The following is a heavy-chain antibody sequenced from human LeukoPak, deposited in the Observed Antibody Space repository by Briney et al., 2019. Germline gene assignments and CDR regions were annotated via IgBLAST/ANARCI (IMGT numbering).Heavy chain of an antibody. Sequence: SVKVACKASGGTFSSYSITWVRQAPGQGLEWMGRIIPTLGIANYAQKFQGRVTITADKSTSTAYMELSSLRSEDTAVYYCAGEEERGVTVAGTAFDYWGQGTLVTVSS. CDR2: IIPTLGIA. V-gene: IGHV1-69*04. D-gene: IGHD6-19*01. CDR3: AGEEERGVTVAGTAFDY. CDR1: GGTFSSYS. J-gene: IGHJ4*02.